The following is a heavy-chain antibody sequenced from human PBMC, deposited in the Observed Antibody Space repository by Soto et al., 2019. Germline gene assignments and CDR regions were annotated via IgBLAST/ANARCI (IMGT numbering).Heavy chain of an antibody. CDR3: ARLPSRHWADY. CDR2: MYYNVGT. D-gene: IGHD3-16*01. V-gene: IGHV4-39*01. CDR1: GSSISSSGYY. Sequence: PSETLSLTCIVSGSSISSSGYYWGWIRQPPGKGLEWIASMYYNVGTYYNPSLKSRVTISVDTSANQFSLKLSSVTAADTAVYYCARLPSRHWADYWGQGTLVTVSS. J-gene: IGHJ4*02.